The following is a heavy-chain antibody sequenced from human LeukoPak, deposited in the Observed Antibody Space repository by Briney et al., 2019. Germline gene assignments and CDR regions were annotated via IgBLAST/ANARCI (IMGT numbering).Heavy chain of an antibody. CDR3: ARDPWYCSSTSCYSDYDYYYYMDV. Sequence: SVKVSCKASGGTFSSYTISWVRQAPGQGLEWMGRIIPILGIANYAQKFQGRVTITADKSTSTAYMELSSLRSEDTAVYYCARDPWYCSSTSCYSDYDYYYYMDVWGKGTTVTVSS. CDR2: IIPILGIA. CDR1: GGTFSSYT. V-gene: IGHV1-69*04. J-gene: IGHJ6*03. D-gene: IGHD2-2*01.